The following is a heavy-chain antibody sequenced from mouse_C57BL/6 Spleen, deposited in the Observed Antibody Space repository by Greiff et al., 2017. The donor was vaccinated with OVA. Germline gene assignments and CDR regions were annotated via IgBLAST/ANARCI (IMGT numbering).Heavy chain of an antibody. V-gene: IGHV1-82*01. D-gene: IGHD3-3*01. Sequence: QVQLQQSGPELVKPGASVKISCKASGYAFSSSWMNWVKQRPGKGLEWIGRIYPGDGDTNYNGKFKGKATLTADKSSSTAYMQLSSLTSEDSAVYFCARTGRGRDYFDYWGQGTTLTVSS. CDR1: GYAFSSSW. J-gene: IGHJ2*01. CDR3: ARTGRGRDYFDY. CDR2: IYPGDGDT.